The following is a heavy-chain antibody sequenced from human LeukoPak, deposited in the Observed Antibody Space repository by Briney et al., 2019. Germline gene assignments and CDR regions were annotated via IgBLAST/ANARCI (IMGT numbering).Heavy chain of an antibody. CDR1: GFTFSDYD. J-gene: IGHJ4*02. Sequence: GGSLRLSCAASGFTFSDYDIHWVRPAPGRGLEWVAFIRFDGNHKYYADSVKGRFTVSRDNSKNTLYLQMNSLRPEDTAVYYCAKGYDITTYYLDYWGQGTLVTVST. V-gene: IGHV3-30*02. D-gene: IGHD2/OR15-2a*01. CDR3: AKGYDITTYYLDY. CDR2: IRFDGNHK.